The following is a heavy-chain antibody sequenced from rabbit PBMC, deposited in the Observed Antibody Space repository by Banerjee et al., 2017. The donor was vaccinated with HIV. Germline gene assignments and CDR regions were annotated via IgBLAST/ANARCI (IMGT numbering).Heavy chain of an antibody. CDR1: GFSLSNNYV. Sequence: QSLQESGGGLFQPGGSLALTCKASGFSLSNNYVMCWVRQAPGKGLEWIGCIGTGRGSTYYASWAKGRFTISKTSSTTVTLQMTSLTAADTATYFCAGDPWSGWNLWGPGTLVTV. CDR2: IGTGRGST. CDR3: AGDPWSGWNL. D-gene: IGHD4-1*01. J-gene: IGHJ4*01. V-gene: IGHV1S40*01.